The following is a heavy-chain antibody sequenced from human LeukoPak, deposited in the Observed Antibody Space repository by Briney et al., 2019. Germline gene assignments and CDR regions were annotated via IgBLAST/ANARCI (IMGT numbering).Heavy chain of an antibody. Sequence: GSSVKVSCKASGGTFSSYAISWVRQAPGQGLEWMGRIIPILGTANYAQKFQGRVTITTDESTSTAYMELSSLRSEDTAVYYCASGSYYDFWSGYSRYYYYYMDVWGKGTTVTVSS. CDR3: ASGSYYDFWSGYSRYYYYYMDV. J-gene: IGHJ6*03. V-gene: IGHV1-69*11. CDR2: IIPILGTA. CDR1: GGTFSSYA. D-gene: IGHD3-3*01.